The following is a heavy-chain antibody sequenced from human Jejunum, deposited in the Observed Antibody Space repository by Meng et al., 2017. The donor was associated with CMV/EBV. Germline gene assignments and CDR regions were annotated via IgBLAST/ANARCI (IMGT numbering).Heavy chain of an antibody. CDR3: SIVLTPGVQMSHGMDV. D-gene: IGHD2-2*01. J-gene: IGHJ6*02. CDR2: IRSETDGGMR. CDR1: NAW. Sequence: NAWMNWVRLAPGKGLEWVGRIRSETDGGMRDYAAPVKGRFTISRDDSKNMLYLQMNSLKMEDTAVYYCSIVLTPGVQMSHGMDVWGQGTTVTVSS. V-gene: IGHV3-15*01.